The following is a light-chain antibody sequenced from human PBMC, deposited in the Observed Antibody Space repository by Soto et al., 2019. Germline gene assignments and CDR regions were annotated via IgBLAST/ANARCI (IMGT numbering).Light chain of an antibody. V-gene: IGKV3-15*01. CDR2: YAS. Sequence: EIVMTQSPATLSVSPGEGVTFSCGASEGVRNMLAWYQHKPGQPPRLLVSYASAGATGVPARFSGSGSGTEFTLTINSLQSEDVALYYCQQFYTWPVTCGGGTKVEIK. CDR1: EGVRNM. J-gene: IGKJ4*01. CDR3: QQFYTWPVT.